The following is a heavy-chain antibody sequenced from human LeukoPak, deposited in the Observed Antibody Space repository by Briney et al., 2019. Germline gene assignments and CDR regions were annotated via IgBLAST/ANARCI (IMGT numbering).Heavy chain of an antibody. CDR2: IYYSGNT. Sequence: PSETLSLTCTVSGGSTSTYYWSWIRQPPGKGLEWIGYIYYSGNTNYNPSLKSRVTISIDTSKNQFSLNLSSVTAADTAVYYCARNFDWGRAFDIWGQGTMVTASS. D-gene: IGHD7-27*01. CDR1: GGSTSTYY. V-gene: IGHV4-59*01. CDR3: ARNFDWGRAFDI. J-gene: IGHJ3*02.